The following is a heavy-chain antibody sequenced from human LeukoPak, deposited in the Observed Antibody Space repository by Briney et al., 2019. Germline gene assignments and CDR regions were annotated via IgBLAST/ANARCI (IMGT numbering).Heavy chain of an antibody. D-gene: IGHD7-27*01. CDR1: GASITNEDFF. J-gene: IGHJ4*02. CDR2: ISSSGTT. CDR3: VAEVEAADSPLGHLNFDS. Sequence: SETLSLTCAVTGASITNEDFFWGWIRQPPGKGLEWVGTISSSGTTYYSPSLRSRLTISVDTSKNHFSLKLTSATAADTAVYYCVAEVEAADSPLGHLNFDSWGQGILASVSS. V-gene: IGHV4-39*02.